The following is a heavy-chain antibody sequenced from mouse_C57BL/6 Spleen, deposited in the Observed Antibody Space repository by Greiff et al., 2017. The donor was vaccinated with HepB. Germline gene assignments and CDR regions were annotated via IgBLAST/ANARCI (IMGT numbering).Heavy chain of an antibody. J-gene: IGHJ3*01. CDR3: TKYYGSSPWFAY. Sequence: LVESGAELVRPGASVTLSCKASGYTFTDYEMHWVKQTPVHGLEWIGAIDPETGGTAYNQKFKGKAILTADKSSSTAYMELRSLTSEDSAVYYCTKYYGSSPWFAYWGQGTLVTVSA. D-gene: IGHD1-1*01. CDR1: GYTFTDYE. V-gene: IGHV1-15*01. CDR2: IDPETGGT.